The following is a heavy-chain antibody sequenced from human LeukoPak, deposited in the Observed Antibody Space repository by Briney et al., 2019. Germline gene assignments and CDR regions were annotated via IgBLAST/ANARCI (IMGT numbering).Heavy chain of an antibody. CDR1: GGSISSGGYY. CDR3: ARVRIPAANFDY. CDR2: IYHSGST. J-gene: IGHJ4*02. V-gene: IGHV4-30-2*01. D-gene: IGHD2-2*01. Sequence: KASETLSLTCTVSGGSISSGGYYWSWIRQPPGKGLEWIGYIYHSGSTYYNPSLKSRVTISVDRSKNQFSLKLSSVTAADTAVYYCARVRIPAANFDYWGQGTLVTVSS.